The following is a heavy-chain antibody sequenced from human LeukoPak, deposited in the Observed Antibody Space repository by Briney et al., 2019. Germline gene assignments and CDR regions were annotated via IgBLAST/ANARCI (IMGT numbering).Heavy chain of an antibody. CDR1: GFTLRNFG. J-gene: IGHJ5*02. D-gene: IGHD3-10*01. V-gene: IGHV3-30*18. Sequence: PGGSLRLSCVASGFTLRNFGMHWVRQAPGKGLEWVAVISYDGSNKYYADSVKGRFTISRDNSKNTLYLQMNSLRAEDTAVYYCAKDGYLGWFGGLLNWFDPWGQGTLVTVSS. CDR3: AKDGYLGWFGGLLNWFDP. CDR2: ISYDGSNK.